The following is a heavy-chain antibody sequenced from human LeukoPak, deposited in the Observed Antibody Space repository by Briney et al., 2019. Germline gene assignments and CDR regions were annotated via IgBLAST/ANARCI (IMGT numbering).Heavy chain of an antibody. CDR3: ARDRDIVGYMDV. Sequence: SRINIVWSTTSYADSVNRRFTISTDNANNTLYLQMNSLRAEDTAVYYCARDRDIVGYMDVWGKGTTVTVSS. J-gene: IGHJ6*03. CDR2: INIVWSTT. V-gene: IGHV3-74*01. D-gene: IGHD2-15*01.